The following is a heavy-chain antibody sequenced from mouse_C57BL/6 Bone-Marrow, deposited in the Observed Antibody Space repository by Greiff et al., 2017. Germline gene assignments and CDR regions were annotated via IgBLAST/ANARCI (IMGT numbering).Heavy chain of an antibody. D-gene: IGHD1-1*01. Sequence: QVQLQQPGAELVKPGASVKMSCKASGYTFTSYWITWVKQRPGQGLEWIGDIYPGSGSTTYNEKFKSKATLTVDTSSSTAYMQLSSLTSEDSAVXYGAREHYYGSSTDYWYFEVWGTGTTVTVSS. CDR3: AREHYYGSSTDYWYFEV. J-gene: IGHJ1*03. V-gene: IGHV1-55*01. CDR1: GYTFTSYW. CDR2: IYPGSGST.